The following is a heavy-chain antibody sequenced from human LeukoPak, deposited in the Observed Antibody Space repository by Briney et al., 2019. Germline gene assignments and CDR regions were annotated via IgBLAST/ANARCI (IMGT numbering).Heavy chain of an antibody. CDR3: ARDTWNYGSPAGWFDP. CDR2: IYYSGST. CDR1: GGSVSTGSYY. V-gene: IGHV4-61*01. J-gene: IGHJ5*02. D-gene: IGHD1-7*01. Sequence: PSETLSLTCTVSGGSVSTGSYYRSWIRQPPGKGLEFVGYIYYSGSTNYNPSLESRVTISVDPSKNQFSLKLSSVTAADTAVYYCARDTWNYGSPAGWFDPWGQGTLVTVSS.